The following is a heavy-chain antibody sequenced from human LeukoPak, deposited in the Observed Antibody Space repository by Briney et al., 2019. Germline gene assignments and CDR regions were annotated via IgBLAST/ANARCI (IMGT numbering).Heavy chain of an antibody. J-gene: IGHJ4*02. V-gene: IGHV4-59*01. CDR3: ARSLAVAGSSDY. Sequence: PSQTLSLTCTVSGGSISRYYWSWIGQPPGKGREWIGYIYYSGSTNYNPSLKSRVTISVDTSKNQFSLKLSSVTAADTAVYYCARSLAVAGSSDYWGQGTLVTVSS. CDR2: IYYSGST. D-gene: IGHD6-19*01. CDR1: GGSISRYY.